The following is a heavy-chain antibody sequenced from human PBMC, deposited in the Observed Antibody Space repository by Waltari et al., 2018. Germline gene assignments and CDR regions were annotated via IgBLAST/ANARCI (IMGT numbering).Heavy chain of an antibody. J-gene: IGHJ5*02. V-gene: IGHV3-74*01. CDR1: GFTFSAYW. CDR3: AKDQWFGA. Sequence: EVHLVESGGGLVQPGGSLGLACSGPGFTFSAYWLHWGRQAPGQGLVWVSRINNDGRSTSYADSMKGRFTVSRDNAKNTLYLQMNSLTVDDTAVYYCAKDQWFGAWGQGTLVTVSS. CDR2: INNDGRST.